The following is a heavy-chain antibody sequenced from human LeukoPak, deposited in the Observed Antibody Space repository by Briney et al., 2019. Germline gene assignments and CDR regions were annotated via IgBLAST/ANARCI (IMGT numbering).Heavy chain of an antibody. CDR3: ALLGTCTTTSCVSYDAFDF. CDR1: GYTFTGYY. V-gene: IGHV1-2*02. D-gene: IGHD2-2*01. J-gene: IGHJ3*01. Sequence: GASVKVSCKASGYTFTGYYMRWVRQAPGQGLEWMGWISPNSGGTNYAQKFQGRVTMTRDTSISTAYTDLSRLTSDDTAVYYCALLGTCTTTSCVSYDAFDFWGQGTMVTVSS. CDR2: ISPNSGGT.